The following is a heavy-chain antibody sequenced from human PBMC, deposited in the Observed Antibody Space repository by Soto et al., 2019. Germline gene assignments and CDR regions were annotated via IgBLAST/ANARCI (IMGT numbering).Heavy chain of an antibody. J-gene: IGHJ4*02. CDR1: GGSISSYY. CDR3: ARAVTYYYDSSGYYWYYFDY. V-gene: IGHV4-59*01. Sequence: PSETLSLTCTVSGGSISSYYWSWIRQPPGKGLEWIGYIYYSGSTNYNPSLKSRVTISVDTSKNQFSLKLSSVTAADTAVYYCARAVTYYYDSSGYYWYYFDYWGQGTLVTVSS. CDR2: IYYSGST. D-gene: IGHD3-22*01.